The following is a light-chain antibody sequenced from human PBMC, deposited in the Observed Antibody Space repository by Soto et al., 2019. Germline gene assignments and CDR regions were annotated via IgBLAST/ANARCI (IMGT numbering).Light chain of an antibody. CDR1: QSVSNNY. J-gene: IGKJ1*01. CDR2: GAS. Sequence: EYIWTQSTSTLSLAPGKRATLTSSASQSVSNNYLAWYQQKPGQAPRLLIYGASSRATGIPDRFSGSGSGTDFTLTISRLQPEDFAVYYCQQYGSSPRTFGQGTKVDIK. V-gene: IGKV3-20*01. CDR3: QQYGSSPRT.